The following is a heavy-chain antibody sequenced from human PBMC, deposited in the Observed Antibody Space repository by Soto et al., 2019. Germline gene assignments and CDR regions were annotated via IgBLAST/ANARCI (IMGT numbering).Heavy chain of an antibody. D-gene: IGHD1-26*01. J-gene: IGHJ6*02. Sequence: SETLSLTCTVSGGSISSDNYYWNWIRQPPGKGLEWIGYISYSGNTYFSPSLKSRLSISMDTSKNEFSLKLSSVTAADTAVYYCAKESRSGTYPYFYYYAVDVWGQGTAVTVSS. CDR2: ISYSGNT. V-gene: IGHV4-30-4*01. CDR1: GGSISSDNYY. CDR3: AKESRSGTYPYFYYYAVDV.